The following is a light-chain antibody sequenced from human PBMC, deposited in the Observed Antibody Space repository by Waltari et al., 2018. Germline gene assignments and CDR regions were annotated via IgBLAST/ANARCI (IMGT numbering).Light chain of an antibody. CDR3: QQINTYPIT. CDR1: QDIRNR. V-gene: IGKV1-12*01. Sequence: DIQLTQSPSSMSASVGDTVTITCRASQDIRNRLAWFQQIPGKAPNLLIYVASNLQFGVPSRFSCDGSGTDFTLTISNIQPEDFATYYCQQINTYPITFGQGTRLDIK. J-gene: IGKJ5*01. CDR2: VAS.